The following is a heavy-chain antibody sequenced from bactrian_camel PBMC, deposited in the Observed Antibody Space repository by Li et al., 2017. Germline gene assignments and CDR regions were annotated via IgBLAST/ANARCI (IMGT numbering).Heavy chain of an antibody. CDR1: GFTFSNYA. CDR3: VKDEGVRGIHFGY. D-gene: IGHD1*01. CDR2: IYTDGSGP. J-gene: IGHJ6*01. Sequence: VQLVESGGGLVQPGGSLRLSCAASGFTFSNYAMSWVRQAPGKGLEWVSGIYTDGSGPYYAEFVKGRLTMSSDNAKNTAYLEMNGLKIEDKAVYYCVKDEGVRGIHFGYWGQGTQVTV. V-gene: IGHV3S40*01.